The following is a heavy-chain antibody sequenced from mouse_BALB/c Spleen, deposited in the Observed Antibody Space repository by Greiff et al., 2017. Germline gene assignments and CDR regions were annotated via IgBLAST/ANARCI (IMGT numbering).Heavy chain of an antibody. J-gene: IGHJ4*01. V-gene: IGHV1-12*01. CDR2: IYPGNGDT. CDR1: GYTFTSYN. CDR3: ARVGGLRKGYYYAMDY. D-gene: IGHD2-4*01. Sequence: QVQLQQPGAELVKPGASVKMSCKASGYTFTSYNMHWVKQTPGQGLEWIGAIYPGNGDTSYNQKFKGKATLTADKSSSTAYMQLSSLTSEDSAVYYCARVGGLRKGYYYAMDYWGQGTTVTVSA.